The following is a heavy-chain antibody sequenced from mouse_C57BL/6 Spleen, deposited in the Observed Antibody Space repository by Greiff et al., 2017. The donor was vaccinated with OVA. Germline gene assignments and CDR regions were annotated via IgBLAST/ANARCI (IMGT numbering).Heavy chain of an antibody. CDR3: AKRGRGYYGSSYFDV. Sequence: VQLQQPGAELVRPGTSVKLSCKASGYTFTSYWMHWVKQRPGQGLEWIGVIDPSDSYTNYNQKFKGKATLTVDTSSRTAYLQLSSLTTEDSAVYYCAKRGRGYYGSSYFDVWGTGTTVTVSS. V-gene: IGHV1-59*01. J-gene: IGHJ1*03. D-gene: IGHD1-1*01. CDR2: IDPSDSYT. CDR1: GYTFTSYW.